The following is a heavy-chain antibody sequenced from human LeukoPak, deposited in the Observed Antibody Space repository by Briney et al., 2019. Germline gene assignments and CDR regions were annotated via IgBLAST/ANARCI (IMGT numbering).Heavy chain of an antibody. CDR3: ARDADYGGNTHFDY. Sequence: ASVTVSFKSSVYTFTIYGISWVGQAPGQGGEWMGWISAYNGKTNYAQKLQGRVTMTTHTSTSTAYMELRSLRSDDTAVYYCARDADYGGNTHFDYWGQGTLVTVSS. V-gene: IGHV1-18*01. CDR1: VYTFTIYG. CDR2: ISAYNGKT. D-gene: IGHD4-23*01. J-gene: IGHJ4*02.